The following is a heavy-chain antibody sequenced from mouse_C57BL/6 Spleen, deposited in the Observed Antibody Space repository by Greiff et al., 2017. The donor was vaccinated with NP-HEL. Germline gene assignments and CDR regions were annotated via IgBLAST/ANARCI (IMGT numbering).Heavy chain of an antibody. V-gene: IGHV2-4*01. CDR3: AKTNYSNFYYYAMDY. Sequence: VNLVESGPGLVQPSQSLSITCTVSGFSLTSYGVHWVRQPPGKGLEWLGVIWSGGSTDYNAAFISRLSISKDNSKSQVFFKMNSLQADDTAIYYCAKTNYSNFYYYAMDYWGQGTSVTVSS. D-gene: IGHD2-5*01. J-gene: IGHJ4*01. CDR2: IWSGGST. CDR1: GFSLTSYG.